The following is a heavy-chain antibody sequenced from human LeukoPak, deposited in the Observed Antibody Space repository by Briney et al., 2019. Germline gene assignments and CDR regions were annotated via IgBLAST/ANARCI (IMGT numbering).Heavy chain of an antibody. Sequence: SETLSLTCAVYGGSFSGYYWSWIRQPPGKGLEWIGEINHSGSTNYNPSLKSRVTISVDTSKNQFSLKLSSVTAADTAVYYCARYCSGGSCRGYYFDYWGQGTLVTVSS. CDR3: ARYCSGGSCRGYYFDY. V-gene: IGHV4-34*01. CDR1: GGSFSGYY. J-gene: IGHJ4*02. CDR2: INHSGST. D-gene: IGHD2-15*01.